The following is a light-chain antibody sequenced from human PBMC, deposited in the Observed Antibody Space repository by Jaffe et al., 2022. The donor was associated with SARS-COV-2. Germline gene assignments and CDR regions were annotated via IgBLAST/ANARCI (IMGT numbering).Light chain of an antibody. Sequence: DIQMTQSPSSLSASVGDRVTITCRASRSIATYLNWYQQKPGKAPNFLIYAASSLQSGVPSRFSGSGSGTDFTLTITSLQPEDFATYYCQQSYSTPYTFGQGTKLEIK. J-gene: IGKJ2*01. CDR2: AAS. CDR1: RSIATY. CDR3: QQSYSTPYT. V-gene: IGKV1-39*01.